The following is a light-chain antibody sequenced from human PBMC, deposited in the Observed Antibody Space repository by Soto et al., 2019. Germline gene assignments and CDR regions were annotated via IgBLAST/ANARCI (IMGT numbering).Light chain of an antibody. CDR2: AAS. Sequence: EIVLTQSPGTPSLSPGERATLSCRASQSVYSRYLVWYQQKPGRAPRLLIYAASNRAAGIPDRFSGSGSGTDFTLTISRLEPEDFAVYYCQQYGSSPRTFGQGTKVEIK. CDR1: QSVYSRY. CDR3: QQYGSSPRT. V-gene: IGKV3-20*01. J-gene: IGKJ1*01.